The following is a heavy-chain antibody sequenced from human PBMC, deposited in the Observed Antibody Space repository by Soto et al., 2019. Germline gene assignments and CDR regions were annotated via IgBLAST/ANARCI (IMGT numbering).Heavy chain of an antibody. CDR3: ARERYQVISDGMDV. J-gene: IGHJ6*02. V-gene: IGHV1-2*02. CDR2: INPQTGGT. D-gene: IGHD2-2*01. CDR1: GGTFSSYA. Sequence: GASVKVSCKASGGTFSSYAISWVRQAPGQGLEWMGWINPQTGGTSYAQKFQGRVTLSRDTSINTAYLELSRLTFDDAAVYFCARERYQVISDGMDVWGQGTTVTVSS.